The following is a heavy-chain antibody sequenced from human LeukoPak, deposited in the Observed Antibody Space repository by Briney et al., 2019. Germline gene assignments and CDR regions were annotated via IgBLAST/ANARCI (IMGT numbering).Heavy chain of an antibody. J-gene: IGHJ6*03. CDR2: ISSSSSTI. CDR3: ARDRELRYFDWLLYGEHYYYMDV. CDR1: GFTLSSYS. D-gene: IGHD3-9*01. Sequence: GGSLRLSCAASGFTLSSYSMNWVRQAPGKGLEWVSYISSSSSTIYYADSVKGRFTISRDNAKNSLYLQMNSLRAEDTAVYYCARDRELRYFDWLLYGEHYYYMDVWGKGTTVTVSS. V-gene: IGHV3-48*01.